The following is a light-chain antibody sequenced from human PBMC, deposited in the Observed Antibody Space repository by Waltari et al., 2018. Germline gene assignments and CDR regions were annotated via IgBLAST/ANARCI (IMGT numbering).Light chain of an antibody. CDR1: SSAVGGYNY. J-gene: IGLJ1*01. Sequence: QSALTQPASVSGSPGPSITISCTGTSSAVGGYNYVSWYQQHPGKAPKLMIYDVSKRPSGVSNRFSGSKSGNTASLTISGLQAEDEADYYCCSYAGSSTFFGTGTKVTVL. CDR3: CSYAGSSTF. V-gene: IGLV2-23*02. CDR2: DVS.